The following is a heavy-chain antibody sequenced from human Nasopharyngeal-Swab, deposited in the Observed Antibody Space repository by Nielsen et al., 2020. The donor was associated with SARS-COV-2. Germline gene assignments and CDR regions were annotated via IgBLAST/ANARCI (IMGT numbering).Heavy chain of an antibody. D-gene: IGHD3-3*01. Sequence: ASVKVSCKASGYTFTSYAMHWVRQAPGQRLEWMGWINAGNGNTKYSQKFLGRVTITRDTSASTAYMELSSLRSEDTAVYYCARGLGIFGFPRGGMDVWGQGTTVTVSS. CDR2: INAGNGNT. CDR1: GYTFTSYA. V-gene: IGHV1-3*01. J-gene: IGHJ6*02. CDR3: ARGLGIFGFPRGGMDV.